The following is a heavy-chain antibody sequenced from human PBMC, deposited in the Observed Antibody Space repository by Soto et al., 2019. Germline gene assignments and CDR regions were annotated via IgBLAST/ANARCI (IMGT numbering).Heavy chain of an antibody. Sequence: GESLKISCKGSGYNFAGYWIACLRQMPGKVLELMGIIYPSDSDTRYRPSFQGQVTISADKSISSAYLQWSSLGASDTAMYYCARGGVSTRTFDYWGQGTPVTVSS. CDR2: IYPSDSDT. D-gene: IGHD3-3*01. CDR1: GYNFAGYW. CDR3: ARGGVSTRTFDY. V-gene: IGHV5-51*01. J-gene: IGHJ4*02.